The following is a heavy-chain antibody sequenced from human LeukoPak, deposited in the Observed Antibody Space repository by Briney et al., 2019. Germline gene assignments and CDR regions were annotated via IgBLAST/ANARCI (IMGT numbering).Heavy chain of an antibody. Sequence: SETLSLTCTVSGGSISSGGYYWSWIRQHPGKGLEWIGYIYYSGSTYYNPSLKSRVTISVDTSKNQFSLKLSSVTAADTAVYYCAREAAAGMTDYWGQGTLVTVSS. CDR3: AREAAAGMTDY. D-gene: IGHD6-13*01. J-gene: IGHJ4*02. CDR2: IYYSGST. V-gene: IGHV4-31*03. CDR1: GGSISSGGYY.